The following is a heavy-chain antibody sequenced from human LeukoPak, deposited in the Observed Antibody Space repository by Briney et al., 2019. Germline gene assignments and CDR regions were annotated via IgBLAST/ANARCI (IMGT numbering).Heavy chain of an antibody. CDR3: AKWPEGAMDYFDY. V-gene: IGHV3-23*01. Sequence: GGSLRLSCTASGFSFSSYAMTWARQAPVKGLEWVSAISGDGTRTYYADSVKGRFTISRDNSKNTLYLEMSSLRVEDTAIYYCAKWPEGAMDYFDYWGQGTLVTVSS. CDR1: GFSFSSYA. CDR2: ISGDGTRT. D-gene: IGHD3-16*01. J-gene: IGHJ4*02.